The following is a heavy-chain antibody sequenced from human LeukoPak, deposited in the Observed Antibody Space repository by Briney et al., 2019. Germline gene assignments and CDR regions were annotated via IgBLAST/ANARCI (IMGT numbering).Heavy chain of an antibody. D-gene: IGHD1-26*01. CDR3: ARTSGSYNEWDY. CDR1: GFTFSSYA. Sequence: PGGSLRLSCAASGFTFSSYAMHWVRQAPGKGLEYVSAISSNGGSTYYANSVKGRFTISRDNSKNTLYLQMGSLRAEDMAVYYCARTSGSYNEWDYWGQGTPVTVSS. V-gene: IGHV3-64*01. J-gene: IGHJ4*02. CDR2: ISSNGGST.